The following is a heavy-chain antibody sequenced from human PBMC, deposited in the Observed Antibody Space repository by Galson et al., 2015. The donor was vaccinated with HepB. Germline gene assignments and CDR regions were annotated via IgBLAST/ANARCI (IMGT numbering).Heavy chain of an antibody. D-gene: IGHD3-10*01. V-gene: IGHV3-7*03. CDR1: GFTFSSYW. CDR3: ARWRWFGEFGY. Sequence: SLRLSCAASGFTFSSYWMSWVRQAPGKGLEWVANIKQDGSEKYYVDSVKGRFTISRDNAKNSLYLPMNSLRAEDTAVYYCARWRWFGEFGYWGQGTLVTVSS. J-gene: IGHJ4*02. CDR2: IKQDGSEK.